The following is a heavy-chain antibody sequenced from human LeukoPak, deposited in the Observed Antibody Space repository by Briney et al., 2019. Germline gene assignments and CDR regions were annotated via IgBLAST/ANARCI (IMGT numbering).Heavy chain of an antibody. J-gene: IGHJ6*04. CDR3: ARDPYCSSTSCYWGVYYYYGMDI. D-gene: IGHD2-2*01. CDR2: IIPIFGTA. Sequence: SVKISCKASGGTFSSYAISWVRQAPGQGLEWMGGIIPIFGTANYAQKFQGRVTITADKSTSTAYMELSSLRSEDTAVYYCARDPYCSSTSCYWGVYYYYGMDIWGKGTTVTVSS. V-gene: IGHV1-69*06. CDR1: GGTFSSYA.